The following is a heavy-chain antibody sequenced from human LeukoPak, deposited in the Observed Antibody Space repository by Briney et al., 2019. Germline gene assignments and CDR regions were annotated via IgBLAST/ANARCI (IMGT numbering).Heavy chain of an antibody. CDR2: IIDSGST. Sequence: AETLSLTCTVSGPSISGYYWSWLRQPPGKGLEWIANIIDSGSTKHNPSLKSRVTVTVDTSKIQFSLKLSSVTAADTAVYYCARVSAGNRPFDYWGQGTLVTVSS. V-gene: IGHV4-59*01. CDR3: ARVSAGNRPFDY. D-gene: IGHD2-15*01. CDR1: GPSISGYY. J-gene: IGHJ4*02.